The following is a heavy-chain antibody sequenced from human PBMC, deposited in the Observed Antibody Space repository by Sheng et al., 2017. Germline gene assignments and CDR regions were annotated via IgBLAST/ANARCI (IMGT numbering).Heavy chain of an antibody. D-gene: IGHD2-2*01. J-gene: IGHJ6*03. CDR2: IYHSGTT. CDR1: GASISSHY. CDR3: ARVEIVVVPAPQLYYYYMDV. V-gene: IGHV4-59*11. Sequence: QVQLQESGPGLVKPSETLSLTCTVSGASISSHYWTWIRQSPGKGLEWIGYIYHSGTTSNNPSLRSRVTISVDXSKNQFSLRLRSVTAADSAIYFCARVEIVVVPAPQLYYYYMDVWGKGTTVSVSS.